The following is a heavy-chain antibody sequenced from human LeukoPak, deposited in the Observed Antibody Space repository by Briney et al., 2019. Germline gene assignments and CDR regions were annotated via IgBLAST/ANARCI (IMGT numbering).Heavy chain of an antibody. Sequence: PSETLSLTCSVSGGSITGYYWSWIRQPPGKGLEWIGYIYYSGSTNYNPSLKSRVTISVDTSKNQFSLKLSSVTAADTAVYYCARLRGVRAPFDPWGQGTLVTVSS. J-gene: IGHJ5*02. D-gene: IGHD3-10*01. V-gene: IGHV4-59*01. CDR2: IYYSGST. CDR1: GGSITGYY. CDR3: ARLRGVRAPFDP.